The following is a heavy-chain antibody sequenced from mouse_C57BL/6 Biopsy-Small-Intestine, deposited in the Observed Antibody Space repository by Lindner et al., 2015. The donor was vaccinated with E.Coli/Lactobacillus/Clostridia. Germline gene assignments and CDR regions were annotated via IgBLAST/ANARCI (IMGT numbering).Heavy chain of an antibody. V-gene: IGHV1-15*01. CDR1: GYTFTDYE. CDR2: IDPETGGS. Sequence: VQLQESGAELVRPGASVKLSCKASGYTFTDYEMHWVKQTPVYGLEWIGTIDPETGGSAYNQKFKVKATLTADKSSRTAYMEFRSLTSEDSAVYYCTRRALEGFAYWGQGTLVTVSA. J-gene: IGHJ3*01. D-gene: IGHD3-1*01. CDR3: TRRALEGFAY.